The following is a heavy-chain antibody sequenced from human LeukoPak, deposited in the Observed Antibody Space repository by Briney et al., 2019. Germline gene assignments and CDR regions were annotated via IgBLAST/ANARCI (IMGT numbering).Heavy chain of an antibody. Sequence: SVKVSCKASGGTFSSYAISWVRQAPGQGLEWMGRIIPILGIANYAQKFQGRVTITADKSTSTAYMELSSLRSEDTAVYYCARVGLGYCSSTSCYTATEYFQHWGQGTLVTVSS. V-gene: IGHV1-69*04. D-gene: IGHD2-2*02. CDR2: IIPILGIA. J-gene: IGHJ1*01. CDR3: ARVGLGYCSSTSCYTATEYFQH. CDR1: GGTFSSYA.